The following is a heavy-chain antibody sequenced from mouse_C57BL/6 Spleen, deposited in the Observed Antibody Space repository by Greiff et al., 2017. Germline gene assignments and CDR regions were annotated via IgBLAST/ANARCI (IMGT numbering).Heavy chain of an antibody. Sequence: VQLQQSGPELVKPGASVKISCKASGYSFTSYYIHWVKQRPGQGLEWIGWIYPGSGNTKYNEKFKGKATLTADTSSSTAYMQLSSLTSEDSAVYYCARNYYSPMDYWGQGTSVTVSS. CDR2: IYPGSGNT. D-gene: IGHD2-12*01. CDR1: GYSFTSYY. CDR3: ARNYYSPMDY. V-gene: IGHV1-66*01. J-gene: IGHJ4*01.